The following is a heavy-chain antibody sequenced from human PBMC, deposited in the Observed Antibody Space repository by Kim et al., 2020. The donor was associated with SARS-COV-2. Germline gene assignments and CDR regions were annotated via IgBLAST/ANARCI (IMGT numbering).Heavy chain of an antibody. V-gene: IGHV3-23*01. CDR3: AKGGRCITIFGVVIPRFDP. CDR1: GFTFSSYA. CDR2: ISGSGGST. D-gene: IGHD3-3*01. Sequence: GGSLRLSCAASGFTFSSYAMSWVRQAPGKGLEWVSAISGSGGSTYYADSVKGRFTISRDNSKNTLYLQMNSLRAEDTAVYYCAKGGRCITIFGVVIPRFDPWGQGTLVTVSS. J-gene: IGHJ5*02.